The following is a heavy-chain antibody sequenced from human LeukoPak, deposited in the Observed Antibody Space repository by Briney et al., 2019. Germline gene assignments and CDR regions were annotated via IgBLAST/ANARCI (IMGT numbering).Heavy chain of an antibody. D-gene: IGHD6-6*01. V-gene: IGHV4-4*07. CDR3: ARGVYSSSQYYFDY. Sequence: SETLSLTCTVSGGSISSYYWSWVRQPAGKGLEWIGRIYTSGSTNYNPSLKSRVTMSVDTSKNQFSLKLSSVTAADTAVYYCARGVYSSSQYYFDYWGQGTLVTVSS. CDR1: GGSISSYY. CDR2: IYTSGST. J-gene: IGHJ4*02.